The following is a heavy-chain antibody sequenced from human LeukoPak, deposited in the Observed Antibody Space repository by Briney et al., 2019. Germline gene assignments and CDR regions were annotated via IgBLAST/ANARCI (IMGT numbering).Heavy chain of an antibody. Sequence: SETLSLTCTVSGGSISSGDYYWSWIRQPPGKSLEWIGYIYYSGSTYYNPSLKSRVTISVDTSKNQFSLKLSSVTAADTAVYYCARSRRQQLVNYFDYWGQGTLVTVSS. D-gene: IGHD6-13*01. J-gene: IGHJ4*02. CDR1: GGSISSGDYY. CDR2: IYYSGST. CDR3: ARSRRQQLVNYFDY. V-gene: IGHV4-30-4*01.